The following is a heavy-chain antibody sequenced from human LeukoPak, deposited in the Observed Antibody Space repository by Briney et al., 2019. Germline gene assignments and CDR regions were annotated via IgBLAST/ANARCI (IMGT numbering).Heavy chain of an antibody. V-gene: IGHV3-48*03. CDR1: GFTFSSYE. D-gene: IGHD3-22*01. CDR2: ISSSGSTI. Sequence: GGSLRLSCAASGFTFSSYEMNWVRQAPGKGLEWVSYISSSGSTIYYADSVKGRFTISRDNAKNSLYLQMNSLRAEDTAVYYCARSQKYYYDSSGYPDYWGQGTLVTVSS. J-gene: IGHJ4*02. CDR3: ARSQKYYYDSSGYPDY.